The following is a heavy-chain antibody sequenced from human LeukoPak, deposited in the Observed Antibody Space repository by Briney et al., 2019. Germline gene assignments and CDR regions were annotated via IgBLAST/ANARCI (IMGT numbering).Heavy chain of an antibody. CDR1: GGSFSGYY. CDR3: ARGRRYSSGGYNWFDP. V-gene: IGHV4-34*01. J-gene: IGHJ5*02. D-gene: IGHD6-19*01. Sequence: SETLSLTCAVYGGSFSGYYWSWIRQPPGKGLEWIGEINHSGSTNYNPSLKSRVTISVDTSKNQFSLKLRSVTAADTAVYYCARGRRYSSGGYNWFDPWGQGTLVTVSS. CDR2: INHSGST.